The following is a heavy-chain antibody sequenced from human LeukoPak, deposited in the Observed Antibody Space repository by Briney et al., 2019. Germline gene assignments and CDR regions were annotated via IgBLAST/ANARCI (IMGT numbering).Heavy chain of an antibody. CDR1: GASISSSSYF. D-gene: IGHD2-8*01. V-gene: IGHV4-39*01. Sequence: PSETLSLTCTVSGASISSSSYFWAWIRQPPGKALEWIGSIDFSGEAVYNAPLQSRLTLSIDTSKNQVSLKMTSVTAADTALYYCARRAYNGFRFDPWGQGTLVTVSS. J-gene: IGHJ5*02. CDR2: IDFSGEA. CDR3: ARRAYNGFRFDP.